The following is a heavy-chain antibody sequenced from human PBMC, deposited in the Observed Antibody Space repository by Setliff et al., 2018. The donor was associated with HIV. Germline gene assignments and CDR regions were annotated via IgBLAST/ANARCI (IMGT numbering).Heavy chain of an antibody. D-gene: IGHD6-6*01. CDR3: ARGGAASSPFDS. CDR1: GGSFSGYY. J-gene: IGHJ4*02. CDR2: INHSGDT. Sequence: SETLSLTCAVYGGSFSGYYWRWIRRPPGKGLEWIGEINHSGDTNYNPSLKSRVTISVDTSKNQFSLNLNSVTAADTAVYFCARGGAASSPFDSWGQGTLVTVSS. V-gene: IGHV4-34*01.